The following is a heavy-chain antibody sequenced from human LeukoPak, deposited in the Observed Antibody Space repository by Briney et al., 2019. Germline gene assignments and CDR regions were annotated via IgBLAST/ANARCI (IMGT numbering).Heavy chain of an antibody. CDR3: ARDRVEYYDFWSGPNWFDP. CDR1: GYTFTGYY. D-gene: IGHD3-3*01. CDR2: INPNSSGT. V-gene: IGHV1-2*06. Sequence: ASVKVSCKASGYTFTGYYMHWVRQAPGQGLEWMGRINPNSSGTNYAQKFQGRVTMTRDTSISTAYMELSRLRSDDTAVYYCARDRVEYYDFWSGPNWFDPWGQGTLVTVSS. J-gene: IGHJ5*02.